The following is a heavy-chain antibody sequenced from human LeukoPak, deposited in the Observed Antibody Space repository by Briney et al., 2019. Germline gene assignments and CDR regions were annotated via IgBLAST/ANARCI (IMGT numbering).Heavy chain of an antibody. CDR1: GFTFSSYA. V-gene: IGHV3-64*01. Sequence: PGGSLRLPCAASGFTFSSYAMHWVRQAPGKGLEYVSAISSNGGSTYYANSVKGRFTISRDNSKNTLYLQMGSLRAEDMAVYYCARDRQWLVSGASDYWGQGTLVTVSS. D-gene: IGHD6-19*01. J-gene: IGHJ4*02. CDR3: ARDRQWLVSGASDY. CDR2: ISSNGGST.